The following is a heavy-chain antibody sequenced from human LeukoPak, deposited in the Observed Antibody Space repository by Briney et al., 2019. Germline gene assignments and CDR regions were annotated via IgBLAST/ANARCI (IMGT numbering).Heavy chain of an antibody. CDR2: ISYDGGNK. D-gene: IGHD6-25*01. Sequence: GGSLRLSCAASGFTFSSYAMHWVRQAPGKGLEWVAVISYDGGNKYYADSVKGRFTISRDNSKNTLYLQLNSLRAEDTAVYYCAREPGWSGTSYYYYMDVWGKGTTVTVFS. J-gene: IGHJ6*03. V-gene: IGHV3-30*04. CDR1: GFTFSSYA. CDR3: AREPGWSGTSYYYYMDV.